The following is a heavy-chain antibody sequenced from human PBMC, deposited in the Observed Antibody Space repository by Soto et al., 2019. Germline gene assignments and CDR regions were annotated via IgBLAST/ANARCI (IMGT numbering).Heavy chain of an antibody. V-gene: IGHV1-69*12. CDR1: GGTFSSYA. CDR2: IIPIFGTA. CDR3: AKDIVVVVAATGHYYYGMDV. D-gene: IGHD2-15*01. J-gene: IGHJ6*02. Sequence: QVQLVQSGAEVKKPGSSVKVSCKASGGTFSSYAIIWVRQAPGQGLEWMGGIIPIFGTANYAQKFQGRVTITADEATSTAYMELSSLRSEDTAVYYCAKDIVVVVAATGHYYYGMDVWGQGTTVTVSS.